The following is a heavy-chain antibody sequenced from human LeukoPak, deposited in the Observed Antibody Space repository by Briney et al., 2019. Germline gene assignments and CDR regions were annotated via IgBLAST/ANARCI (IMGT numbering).Heavy chain of an antibody. J-gene: IGHJ4*02. Sequence: GGSLRLSCAASGFTFSSYWMSWVRQAPGKGLEWVAVISYDGRKKYYADSVKGRFTISRDNSKNTLYLQMNSLRAEDTAVFYCAKEACGGDCYSDYFDYWGQGTLVTVSS. V-gene: IGHV3-30*18. D-gene: IGHD2-21*02. CDR2: ISYDGRKK. CDR1: GFTFSSYW. CDR3: AKEACGGDCYSDYFDY.